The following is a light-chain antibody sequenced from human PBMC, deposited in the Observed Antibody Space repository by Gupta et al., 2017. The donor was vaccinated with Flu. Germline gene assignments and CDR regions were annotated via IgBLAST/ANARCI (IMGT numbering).Light chain of an antibody. Sequence: EIVLTQSPATLSLSPGERATLSCGASQSVNNNYLAWYQQKPGLAPRLLIYDASSRATGIPDRFSGSGSGTDFTLTISRLEPEDFAVYYCQQYGTSPYSFGQGTXLQIK. V-gene: IGKV3D-20*01. CDR1: QSVNNNY. CDR3: QQYGTSPYS. J-gene: IGKJ2*03. CDR2: DAS.